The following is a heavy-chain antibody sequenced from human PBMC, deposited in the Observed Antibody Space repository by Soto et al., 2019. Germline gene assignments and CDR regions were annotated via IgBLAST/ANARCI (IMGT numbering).Heavy chain of an antibody. CDR3: ARDSALYSSGFTIDY. D-gene: IGHD6-19*01. CDR1: GYTFTSYG. V-gene: IGHV1-18*01. J-gene: IGHJ4*02. CDR2: ISAYNGNT. Sequence: GASVKVSCKASGYTFTSYGISWVRQAPGQGLEWMGWISAYNGNTNYAQKLQGRVTMTTDTSTSTAYMELRSLRSDDTAVYYCARDSALYSSGFTIDYWGQGTLVTVSS.